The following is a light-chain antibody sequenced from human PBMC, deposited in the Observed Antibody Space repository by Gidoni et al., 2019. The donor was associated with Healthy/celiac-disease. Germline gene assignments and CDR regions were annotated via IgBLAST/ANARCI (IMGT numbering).Light chain of an antibody. V-gene: IGLV1-36*01. CDR1: SPNIGNKA. CDR2: YDS. J-gene: IGLJ2*01. CDR3: AAWDDSLNGVV. Sequence: SVLTPPPSVSAAPTQRVTISCSGSSPNIGNKAVNWYQPLPGKAPKLLIYYDSLLPSGVSDRFSGATSGTSASLGTSALQSEDEADYYCAAWDDSLNGVVFGGGTKLTVL.